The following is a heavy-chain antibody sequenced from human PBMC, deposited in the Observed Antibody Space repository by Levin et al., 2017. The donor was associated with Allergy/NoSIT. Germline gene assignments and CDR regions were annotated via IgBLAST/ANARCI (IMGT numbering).Heavy chain of an antibody. CDR1: GFTFSNYA. J-gene: IGHJ3*02. CDR2: FRDTRYT. V-gene: IGHV3-23*01. CDR3: ARFARPTGSYDSSDSFDI. Sequence: GGSLRLSCAASGFTFSNYAMSWVRQAPGKGLEWVAGFRDTRYTNYADSVNGRLTTSRDNSRNMFYLQMNSLRAEDTAVYYCARFARPTGSYDSSDSFDIWDQGTMVTVSS. D-gene: IGHD3-22*01.